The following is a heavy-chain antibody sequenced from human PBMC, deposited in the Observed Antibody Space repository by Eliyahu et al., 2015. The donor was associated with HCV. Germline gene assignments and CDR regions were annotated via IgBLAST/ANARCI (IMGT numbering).Heavy chain of an antibody. CDR2: IYYSGST. CDR1: GGSISGGGYC. V-gene: IGHV4-31*03. CDR3: AREEVGTYGLDV. J-gene: IGHJ6*02. Sequence: QVQLQESGPGLVKPSQTLSLXCTVSGGSISGGGYCWSWIRQHPGKGLEWIGHIYYSGSTYYNPSLKNRLTISVDTSKNQFSLKLNSVTAADTAVYFCAREEVGTYGLDVWGQGTTVTVSS. D-gene: IGHD1-26*01.